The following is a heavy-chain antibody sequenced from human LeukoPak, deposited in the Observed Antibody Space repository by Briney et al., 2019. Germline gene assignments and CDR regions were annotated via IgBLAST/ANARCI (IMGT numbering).Heavy chain of an antibody. CDR1: GFTFSSYG. CDR3: AKDSRRKSDIVATIGAFDI. CDR2: IWYDGSNK. D-gene: IGHD5-12*01. V-gene: IGHV3-30*02. J-gene: IGHJ3*02. Sequence: GGSLRLSCAASGFTFSSYGMHWVRQAPGKGLEWVAVIWYDGSNKYYADSVKGRFTISRDNSKNTLYLQMNSLRAEDTAVYYCAKDSRRKSDIVATIGAFDIWGQGTMVTVSS.